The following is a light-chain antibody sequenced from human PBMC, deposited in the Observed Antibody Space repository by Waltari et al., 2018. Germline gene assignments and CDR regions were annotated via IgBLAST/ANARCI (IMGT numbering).Light chain of an antibody. V-gene: IGLV2-23*02. CDR1: ISDVGTYHL. CDR2: EDN. CDR3: CTYVGRTTFHVT. Sequence: QSALTQPASVSGSPGQSITISCPGTISDVGTYHLVSWYQQHPGKAPKLIISEDNKRPSGVSDRLSGSKSGNTASLTISGLQAEDEADYYCCTYVGRTTFHVTFGGGTKLTDL. J-gene: IGLJ2*01.